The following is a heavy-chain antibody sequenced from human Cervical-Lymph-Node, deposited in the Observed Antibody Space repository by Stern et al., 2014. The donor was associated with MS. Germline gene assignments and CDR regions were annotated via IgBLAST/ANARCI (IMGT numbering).Heavy chain of an antibody. D-gene: IGHD1-26*01. CDR1: GDSVSSEDYY. V-gene: IGHV4-61*08. J-gene: IGHJ6*02. CDR2: IYYRGRP. CDR3: ARSGYYGIDV. Sequence: QVQLQESGPGLVRPSETLSLTCTASGDSVSSEDYYWSWIRQSPGKDLECIGYIYYRGRPNYNPSLKSRLTISIDTSKNKFSLKLISGTAADTAVYYCARSGYYGIDVWGQGTTVIVSS.